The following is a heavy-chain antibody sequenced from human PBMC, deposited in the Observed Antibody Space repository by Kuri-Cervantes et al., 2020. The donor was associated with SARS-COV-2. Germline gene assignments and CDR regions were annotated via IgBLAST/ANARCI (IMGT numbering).Heavy chain of an antibody. CDR1: GFTVSSNY. CDR3: AGTNSGSFYFDY. CDR2: IYSGGST. D-gene: IGHD1-26*01. J-gene: IGHJ4*02. V-gene: IGHV3-53*01. Sequence: GGSLRLSCAASGFTVSSNYMSWVRQAPGKGLEWVSVIYSGGSTYYADSVKGRFTISRDNSKNTLYLQMNSLRAEDTAVYYCAGTNSGSFYFDYWGQGTLVTVSS.